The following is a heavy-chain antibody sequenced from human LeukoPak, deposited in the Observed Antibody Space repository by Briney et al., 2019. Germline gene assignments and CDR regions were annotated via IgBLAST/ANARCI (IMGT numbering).Heavy chain of an antibody. CDR3: ARDATYYYDSSGYPEDAFDI. Sequence: PSETLSLTCTVSGGSISTTSYFWGWIRQPPGKGLEWIGSIYYSGSTYYNPSLKSRVTISVDTSKNQFSLKLSSVTAADTAVYYCARDATYYYDSSGYPEDAFDIWGQGTMVTVSS. V-gene: IGHV4-39*02. CDR1: GGSISTTSYF. D-gene: IGHD3-22*01. J-gene: IGHJ3*02. CDR2: IYYSGST.